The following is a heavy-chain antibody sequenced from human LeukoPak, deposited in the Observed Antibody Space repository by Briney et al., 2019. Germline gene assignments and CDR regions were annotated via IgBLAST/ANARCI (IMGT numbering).Heavy chain of an antibody. CDR1: GFTFSSYA. CDR2: ISGSGGST. V-gene: IGHV3-23*01. CDR3: ARARSRIGVVFDY. Sequence: PGGSLRLSCAASGFTFSSYAMSWVRQAPGKGLEWVSAISGSGGSTYYADSVKGRFTISRDNSKNTLYLQMNSLRSDDTAVYYCARARSRIGVVFDYWGQGTLVTVSS. D-gene: IGHD3-3*01. J-gene: IGHJ4*02.